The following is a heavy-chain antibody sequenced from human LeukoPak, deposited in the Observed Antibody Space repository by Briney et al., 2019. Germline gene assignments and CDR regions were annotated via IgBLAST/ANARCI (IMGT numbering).Heavy chain of an antibody. CDR2: ISSSSTNT. J-gene: IGHJ4*02. Sequence: GGSLRLSCPASGFTFRSYAMSWVRQAPGKRLEWVSAISSSSTNTYYADSVKGRFTISRDNSKNTLYLQMNSLKAEDTAVYYCAKPSSGYGSFDSWGQGALVTVSS. CDR1: GFTFRSYA. V-gene: IGHV3-23*01. CDR3: AKPSSGYGSFDS. D-gene: IGHD6-19*01.